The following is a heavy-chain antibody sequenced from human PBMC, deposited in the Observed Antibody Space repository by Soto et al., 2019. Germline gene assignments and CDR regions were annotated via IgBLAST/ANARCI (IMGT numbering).Heavy chain of an antibody. D-gene: IGHD3-22*01. J-gene: IGHJ3*02. CDR2: IIPIFGTA. CDR3: ARVGYYYDSSGSYDAFDI. CDR1: GGTFSSYA. Sequence: SSVKVSCKASGGTFSSYAISWVRQAPGQGLEWMGGIIPIFGTANYAQKFQGRVTITADKSTSTAYMELSSLRSEDTAVYYCARVGYYYDSSGSYDAFDIWGPGTMV. V-gene: IGHV1-69*06.